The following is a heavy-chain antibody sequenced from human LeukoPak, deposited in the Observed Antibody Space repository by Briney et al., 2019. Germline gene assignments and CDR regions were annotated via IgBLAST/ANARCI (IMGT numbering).Heavy chain of an antibody. CDR1: GGSLSSYY. D-gene: IGHD6-19*01. J-gene: IGHJ6*02. V-gene: IGHV4-4*07. CDR2: IYSSGIT. Sequence: PSETLSLTCIVSGGSLSSYYWSWIRQPAGKGLDWIGLIYSSGITNYNPSLKSRVTMSVDTSKNQFSLTLSSVTAADTAVYYCATVVAGTDYYYGMDVWGQGTTVTVSS. CDR3: ATVVAGTDYYYGMDV.